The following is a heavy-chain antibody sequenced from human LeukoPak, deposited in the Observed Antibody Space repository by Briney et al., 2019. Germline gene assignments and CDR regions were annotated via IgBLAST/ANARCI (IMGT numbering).Heavy chain of an antibody. CDR1: GFTSSSYW. D-gene: IGHD1-26*01. V-gene: IGHV3-7*04. Sequence: GGSLRLSCAASGFTSSSYWMSWVRQAPGKGLEWVANIKQDGSEKYYVDSVKGRFTISRDNAKYSLYLEMNSLRAEDTVVYYCARLRSRPPYYYGMGVWGQGTTVTVSS. CDR3: ARLRSRPPYYYGMGV. J-gene: IGHJ6*02. CDR2: IKQDGSEK.